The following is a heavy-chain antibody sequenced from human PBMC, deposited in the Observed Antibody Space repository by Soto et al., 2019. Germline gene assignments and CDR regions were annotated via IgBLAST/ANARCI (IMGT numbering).Heavy chain of an antibody. Sequence: QVQLKESGPGLVRPSETLSLTCTVSGGSISSYYWTWIRQPQGKGLEWIGYMYYSGSSNYNPSLKIRVTISVDTSKNQFSLKLTSVTAADTAVYYCARDLAARGWFDPWGQGTLVTVSS. CDR2: MYYSGSS. D-gene: IGHD6-6*01. J-gene: IGHJ5*02. CDR3: ARDLAARGWFDP. V-gene: IGHV4-59*01. CDR1: GGSISSYY.